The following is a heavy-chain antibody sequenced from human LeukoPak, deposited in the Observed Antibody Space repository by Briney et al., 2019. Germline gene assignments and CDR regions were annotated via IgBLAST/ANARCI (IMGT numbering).Heavy chain of an antibody. J-gene: IGHJ3*02. CDR2: IYPGDPDT. CDR3: ARQSQEEAFDI. Sequence: GESLKISCKGSGYSFTGYWIGWVRQMPGKGLEWMGIIYPGDPDTRYSPSFQGQVTISADKSISTAYLQWSSLKASDTAMYYCARQSQEEAFDIWGQGTMVTVSS. CDR1: GYSFTGYW. V-gene: IGHV5-51*01.